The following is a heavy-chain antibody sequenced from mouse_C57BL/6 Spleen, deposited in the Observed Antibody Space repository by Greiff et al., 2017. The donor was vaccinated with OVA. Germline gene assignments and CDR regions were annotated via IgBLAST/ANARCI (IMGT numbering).Heavy chain of an antibody. V-gene: IGHV1-15*01. CDR2: IDPETGGT. Sequence: VKVVESGAELVRPGASVTLSCKASGYTFTDYEMHWVKQTPVHGLEWIGAIDPETGGTAYNQKFKGKAILTADKSSSTAYMELRSLTSEDSAVYYCTRYFAYWGQGTLVTVSA. CDR3: TRYFAY. CDR1: GYTFTDYE. J-gene: IGHJ3*01.